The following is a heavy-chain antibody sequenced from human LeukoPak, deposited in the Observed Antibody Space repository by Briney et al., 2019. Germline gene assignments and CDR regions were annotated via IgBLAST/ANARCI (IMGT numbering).Heavy chain of an antibody. CDR2: ISWNSGSI. CDR3: AKGPSDIVVVPAARYYFDY. J-gene: IGHJ4*02. CDR1: GFTFDDYA. Sequence: GGSLRLSCAASGFTFDDYAMHWVRQAPGEGLEWVSGISWNSGSIGYADSVKGRFTISRDNAKNSLYLQMNSLRAEDMALYYCAKGPSDIVVVPAARYYFDYWGQGTLVTVSS. D-gene: IGHD2-2*01. V-gene: IGHV3-9*03.